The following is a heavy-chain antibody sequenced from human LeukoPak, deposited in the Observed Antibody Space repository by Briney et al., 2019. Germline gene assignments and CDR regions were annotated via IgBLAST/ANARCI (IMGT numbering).Heavy chain of an antibody. CDR3: ARDLYYDGSGGDL. Sequence: GGSLRLSCAASGFTLRNYSMNWVRQAPGKGLEWVSSISSSSSYIYYADSMKGRFTISRDNAKNSLYLQMNSLGAEDTAVYYCARDLYYDGSGGDLWGRGTLVTVSS. CDR1: GFTLRNYS. V-gene: IGHV3-21*06. D-gene: IGHD3-22*01. J-gene: IGHJ2*01. CDR2: ISSSSSYI.